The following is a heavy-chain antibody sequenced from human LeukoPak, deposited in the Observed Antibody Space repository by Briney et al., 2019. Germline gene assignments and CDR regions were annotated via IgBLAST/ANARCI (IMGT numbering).Heavy chain of an antibody. D-gene: IGHD3-22*01. CDR1: GGTFSSYA. J-gene: IGHJ6*02. Sequence: GASVKVSCKASGGTFSSYAISLVRQAPGQGLEWMGRIIPILGMANYAQKFQGRVTITADKSTSTAYMELSSLRSEDTAVYYCARESGEGITMIVVAVPDGMDVWGQGTTVTVSS. CDR2: IIPILGMA. CDR3: ARESGEGITMIVVAVPDGMDV. V-gene: IGHV1-69*04.